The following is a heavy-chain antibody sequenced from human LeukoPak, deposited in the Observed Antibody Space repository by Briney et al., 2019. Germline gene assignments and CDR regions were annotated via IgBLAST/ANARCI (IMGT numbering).Heavy chain of an antibody. CDR1: GGSISSYY. J-gene: IGHJ5*02. Sequence: PSETLSLTCTVSGGSISSYYWSWIRQPPGKGLEWIGYIYYSGSTNYNPSLKSRVTISVDTSKNQFSLKLSSVTAADTAVYYCARCYCDSTSCYMWFDPWGQGTLVTVSS. D-gene: IGHD2-2*02. V-gene: IGHV4-59*01. CDR2: IYYSGST. CDR3: ARCYCDSTSCYMWFDP.